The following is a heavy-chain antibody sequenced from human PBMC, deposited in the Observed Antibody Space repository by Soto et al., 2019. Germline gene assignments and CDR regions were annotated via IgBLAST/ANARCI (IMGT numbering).Heavy chain of an antibody. CDR2: INPNSGGT. Sequence: QVQLVQSGAEVKKPGASVKVSCKASGYTFTGYYMHWVRQAPGQGPEWMGWINPNSGGTNYAQKFQGWVTMTRDTSISTAYMEMSRLRSDDTAVYYCARGEGGPRWGSIDYWRQGTLVTVSS. D-gene: IGHD2-21*01. V-gene: IGHV1-2*04. J-gene: IGHJ4*02. CDR1: GYTFTGYY. CDR3: ARGEGGPRWGSIDY.